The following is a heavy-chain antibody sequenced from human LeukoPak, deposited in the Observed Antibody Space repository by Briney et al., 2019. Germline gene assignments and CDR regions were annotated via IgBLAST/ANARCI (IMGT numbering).Heavy chain of an antibody. CDR1: GGSISSYY. CDR2: IYYSGST. D-gene: IGHD6-13*01. J-gene: IGHJ4*02. V-gene: IGHV4-59*01. CDR3: ARGEAAAVDY. Sequence: SETLSLTCTVSGGSISSYYWSWIRQPSGKGLEWIGYIYYSGSTNYNPSLKSRVTISVDTSKNQFSLKLSSVTAADTAVYYCARGEAAAVDYWGQGTLVTVSS.